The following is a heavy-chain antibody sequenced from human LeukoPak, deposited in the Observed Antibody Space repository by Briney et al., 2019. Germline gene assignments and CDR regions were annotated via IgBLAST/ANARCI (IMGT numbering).Heavy chain of an antibody. CDR1: GVTFNDYA. CDR2: ISWNSGSI. J-gene: IGHJ4*02. CDR3: AKAGTRYNYYGSGSVDY. V-gene: IGHV3-9*03. Sequence: PGGSLRLSCAASGVTFNDYAMHWGRKPPGKGLELVSGISWNSGSIGYGDSVKGRFTISRDNAKNSLDLQMNRLRAEDMAVYYCAKAGTRYNYYGSGSVDYWGQGTLVTASS. D-gene: IGHD3-10*01.